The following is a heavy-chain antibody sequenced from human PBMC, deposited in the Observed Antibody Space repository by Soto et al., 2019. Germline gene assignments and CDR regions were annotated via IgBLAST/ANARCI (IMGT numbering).Heavy chain of an antibody. CDR1: GFTFNNYA. V-gene: IGHV3-23*01. CDR2: IGGDGGST. J-gene: IGHJ3*02. CDR3: AKDSISYNHIYDPFDI. D-gene: IGHD1-1*01. Sequence: PGGSMRLSCTASGFTFNNYAVSWVRQDPGKGLEWVSVIGGDGGSTYYADSVKGRFTVSRDNSKNTLYLQMDSLRADDTAVYYCAKDSISYNHIYDPFDIWGQGTMVTVSS.